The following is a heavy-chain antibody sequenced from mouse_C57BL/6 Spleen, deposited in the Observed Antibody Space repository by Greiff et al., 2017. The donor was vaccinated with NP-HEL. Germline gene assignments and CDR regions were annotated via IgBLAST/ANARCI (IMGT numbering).Heavy chain of an antibody. D-gene: IGHD1-1*01. CDR3: ARSFYYGSSPYYAMDY. CDR2: IDPSDSYT. CDR1: GYTFTSYW. V-gene: IGHV1-69*01. Sequence: VQLQQPGAELVMPGASVKLSCKASGYTFTSYWMHWVKQRPGQGLEWIGEIDPSDSYTNYNQKFKGKSTLTVDESSSTAYMQLSSLTSEDSAVYYCARSFYYGSSPYYAMDYWGQGTSVTVSS. J-gene: IGHJ4*01.